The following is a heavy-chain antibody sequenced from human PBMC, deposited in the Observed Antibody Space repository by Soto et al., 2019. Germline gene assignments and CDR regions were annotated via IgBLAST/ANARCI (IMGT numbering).Heavy chain of an antibody. D-gene: IGHD3-16*01. CDR2: IDQRGSS. J-gene: IGHJ4*01. CDR3: AKHGAFYFAD. Sequence: QVHLQESGPGLVKPSGTLSLTCTVSSDPSRSPNWWSWVRQPPGKGLEWIGQIDQRGSSTYNPSRTSLRSRVTMSIEWSKNQLSLMLTSVTAADTAVYYCAKHGAFYFADWGHGTPVIVSS. CDR1: SDPSRSPNW. V-gene: IGHV4-4*02.